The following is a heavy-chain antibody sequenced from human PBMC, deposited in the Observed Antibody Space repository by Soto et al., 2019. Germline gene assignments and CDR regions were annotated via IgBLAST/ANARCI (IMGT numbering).Heavy chain of an antibody. V-gene: IGHV3-23*01. D-gene: IGHD1-20*01. CDR1: GFTFSSYA. CDR2: ISGSGGST. Sequence: EVRLLESGGGLVQPGGSLRLSCAASGFTFSSYAMSWVRQAPGKGLEWVSAISGSGGSTYYADSVKGRFTISRDNSKNTLYLQMNSLRAEDTAVYYCAKPFGITKSRFHFDYWGQGTLVTVSS. CDR3: AKPFGITKSRFHFDY. J-gene: IGHJ4*02.